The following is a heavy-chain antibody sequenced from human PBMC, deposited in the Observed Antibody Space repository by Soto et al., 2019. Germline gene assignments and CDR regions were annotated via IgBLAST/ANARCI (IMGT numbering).Heavy chain of an antibody. J-gene: IGHJ6*02. V-gene: IGHV1-2*02. Sequence: SGQVSFKASGYTFTGYYVLWVRQAPGQGPECMGWINPYTGGTNYAQKFQGRVTMTRDTSISTAYMELSKLISDDTAVYYCATQFHHCGGDCYRGPYFGMDVWGQGTTVTVSS. CDR2: INPYTGGT. CDR3: ATQFHHCGGDCYRGPYFGMDV. D-gene: IGHD2-21*02. CDR1: GYTFTGYY.